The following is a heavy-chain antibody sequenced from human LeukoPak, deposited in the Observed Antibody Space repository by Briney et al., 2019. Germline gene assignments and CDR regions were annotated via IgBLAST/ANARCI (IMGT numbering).Heavy chain of an antibody. CDR2: IYYSGNT. J-gene: IGHJ4*02. CDR1: GDSISSYY. V-gene: IGHV4-59*01. Sequence: MPSETLSLTCTASGDSISSYYGSWIRQPPGKGLEWIGYIYYSGNTNYNPSLKSRVTISIDTSKNQFSLKLSSLTAADTAVYYCARVGYSYGNDYWGQGTLVTVSS. D-gene: IGHD5-18*01. CDR3: ARVGYSYGNDY.